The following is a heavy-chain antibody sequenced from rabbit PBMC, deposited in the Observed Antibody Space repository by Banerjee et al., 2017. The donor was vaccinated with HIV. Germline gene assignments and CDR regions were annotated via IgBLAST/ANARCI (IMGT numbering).Heavy chain of an antibody. D-gene: IGHD3-1*01. V-gene: IGHV1S40*01. Sequence: QSLEESGGDLVKPGASLTLTCTASGFSFSSSYWICWVRQAPGKGLEWIACIYVGSHGSTYYASWAKGRFTISKTSSTTVTLQMTSLTAADTATYFCARDSYVGPGFNLWGPGTLVTVS. CDR3: ARDSYVGPGFNL. CDR2: IYVGSHGST. J-gene: IGHJ3*01. CDR1: GFSFSSSYW.